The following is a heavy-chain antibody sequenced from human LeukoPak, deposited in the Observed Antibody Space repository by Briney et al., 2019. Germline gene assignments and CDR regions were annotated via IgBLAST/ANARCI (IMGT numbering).Heavy chain of an antibody. D-gene: IGHD3-3*01. CDR2: IYYSGST. V-gene: IGHV4-59*01. CDR3: ARGYYDFWSGILFDY. Sequence: SETLSLTCTVSGGSISSYYWSWIRQPPGKGLEWIGYIYYSGSTNYNPSLKSRVTISVDTSKNQFSLKLSSVTAADTAVYYCARGYYDFWSGILFDYWGQGTLVTVSS. CDR1: GGSISSYY. J-gene: IGHJ4*02.